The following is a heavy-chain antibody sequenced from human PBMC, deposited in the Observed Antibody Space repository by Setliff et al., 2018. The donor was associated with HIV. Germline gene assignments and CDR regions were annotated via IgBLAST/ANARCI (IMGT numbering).Heavy chain of an antibody. CDR1: GESMSGYF. CDR3: AKATGPGYYFDY. CDR2: IAHSGGT. J-gene: IGHJ4*02. V-gene: IGHV4-34*01. D-gene: IGHD3-10*01. Sequence: PSETLSLTCAFYGESMSGYFWTWIRQSPGTGLEWLGEIAHSGGTNYKSSLKSRLTISVDPSRNQFSLRLTSVTVADTAVYYCAKATGPGYYFDYWGQGTLVTVSS.